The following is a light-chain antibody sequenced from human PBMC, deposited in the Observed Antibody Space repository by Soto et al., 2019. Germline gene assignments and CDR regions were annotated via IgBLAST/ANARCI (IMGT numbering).Light chain of an antibody. CDR1: QNVYINS. CDR2: GPS. V-gene: IGKV3-20*01. CDR3: QQYGGAPFN. Sequence: EIVLTQSPRTLSLSPGESATLSCRASQNVYINSLAWFQQKPGQTPRLLIYGPSTRAAGVPDRFTGSGSGADFALTITSLEPKDFAMYYCQQYGGAPFNFGPGTRV. J-gene: IGKJ3*01.